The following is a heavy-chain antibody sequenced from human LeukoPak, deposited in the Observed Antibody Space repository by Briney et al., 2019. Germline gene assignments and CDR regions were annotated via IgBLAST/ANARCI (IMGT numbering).Heavy chain of an antibody. V-gene: IGHV1-3*01. CDR2: INAGNGNT. Sequence: VASVKVSCKASGYTFTSYAMHWVRQAPGQRLEWMGWINAGNGNTKYSQKFQGRVTITTDESTSTAYMELSSLRSEDTAVYYCARDRWKATVTTKYWFDPWGQGTLVTVSS. J-gene: IGHJ5*02. CDR1: GYTFTSYA. CDR3: ARDRWKATVTTKYWFDP. D-gene: IGHD4-17*01.